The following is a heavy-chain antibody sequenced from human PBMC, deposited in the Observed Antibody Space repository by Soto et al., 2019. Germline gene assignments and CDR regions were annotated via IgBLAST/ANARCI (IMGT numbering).Heavy chain of an antibody. CDR1: GGSISSSNW. Sequence: QVQLQESGPGLVKPSGTLSLTCAVSGGSISSSNWWSWVRQPPGKGLQWIGEIYHSGSTNYIPSLQSRVTISVDKSRNQFSLTLSSVTAADTAVYYCARRWGEGRVDYWGQGTLVTVSS. CDR3: ARRWGEGRVDY. V-gene: IGHV4-4*02. CDR2: IYHSGST. D-gene: IGHD3-10*01. J-gene: IGHJ4*02.